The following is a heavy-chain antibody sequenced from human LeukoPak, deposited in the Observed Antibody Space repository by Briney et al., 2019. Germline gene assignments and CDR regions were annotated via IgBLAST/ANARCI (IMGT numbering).Heavy chain of an antibody. D-gene: IGHD3-10*01. CDR2: IIPIFGTA. J-gene: IGHJ4*02. CDR1: GGTFSSYA. CDR3: ARDLSVDYYGSGSATPFDY. Sequence: GASVKVSCKASGGTFSSYAISWVRQAPGQGLEWMGGIIPIFGTANYAQKFQGRVTITADKSTSTAYMELSSLRSEDTAVYYCARDLSVDYYGSGSATPFDYWGQGTLVTVSS. V-gene: IGHV1-69*06.